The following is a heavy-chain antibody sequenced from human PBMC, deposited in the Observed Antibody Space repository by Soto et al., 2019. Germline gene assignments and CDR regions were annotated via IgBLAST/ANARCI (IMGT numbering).Heavy chain of an antibody. Sequence: ASVKVSCXASGYSFTDYHIHWVRQAPGQGLEWLGRINPKSGGTSTAQKFQGWVTMTTDTSISTASMELTRLTSDDTAIYYCARGDSTDCSNGVCSFFYNHDMDVWGQGTTV. CDR3: ARGDSTDCSNGVCSFFYNHDMDV. J-gene: IGHJ6*02. CDR2: INPKSGGT. D-gene: IGHD2-8*01. CDR1: GYSFTDYH. V-gene: IGHV1-2*04.